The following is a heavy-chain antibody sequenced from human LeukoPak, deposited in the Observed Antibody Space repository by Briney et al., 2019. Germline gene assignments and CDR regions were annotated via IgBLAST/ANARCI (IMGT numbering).Heavy chain of an antibody. CDR3: ARAVRYQPQLFDY. V-gene: IGHV3-23*01. J-gene: IGHJ4*02. CDR1: GFTFSSFG. D-gene: IGHD2-2*01. Sequence: GTLRLSCAASGFTFSSFGMSWVRQAPGKGLEWVSAISGSCGSTYYADSVKGRFTISRDNSKNTLYLQMNSLRAEDTAVYYCARAVRYQPQLFDYWGQGTLVTVSS. CDR2: ISGSCGST.